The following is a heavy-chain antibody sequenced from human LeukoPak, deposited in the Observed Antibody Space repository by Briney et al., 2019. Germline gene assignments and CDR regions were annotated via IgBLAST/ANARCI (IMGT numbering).Heavy chain of an antibody. V-gene: IGHV4-39*02. Sequence: SETLSLTCTVSGGSISSSSYYWGWIRQPPGKGLEWIGSIYYSGSTYYNPSLKSRVTISVDTSKNQFSLKLSSVTAADTAVYYCARDRTDSTGLDYWGQGTLVTVSS. D-gene: IGHD6-25*01. CDR1: GGSISSSSYY. J-gene: IGHJ4*02. CDR3: ARDRTDSTGLDY. CDR2: IYYSGST.